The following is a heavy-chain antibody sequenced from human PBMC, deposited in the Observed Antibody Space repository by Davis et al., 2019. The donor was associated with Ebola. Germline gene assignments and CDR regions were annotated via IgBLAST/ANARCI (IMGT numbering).Heavy chain of an antibody. CDR2: ISSSGSTI. CDR3: ARCGVGANFVVDYYGMDV. J-gene: IGHJ6*02. D-gene: IGHD1-26*01. CDR1: GFTFSSYE. Sequence: GGSLRLSCAASGFTFSSYEMNWVRQAPGKGLEWVSYISSSGSTIYYADSVKGRFTISRDNAKNSLYLQMNSLRAEDTAVYYCARCGVGANFVVDYYGMDVWGQGTTVTVSS. V-gene: IGHV3-48*03.